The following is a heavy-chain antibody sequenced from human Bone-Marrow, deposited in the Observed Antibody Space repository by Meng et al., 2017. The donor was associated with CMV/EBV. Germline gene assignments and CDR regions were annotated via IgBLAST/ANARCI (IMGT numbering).Heavy chain of an antibody. J-gene: IGHJ4*02. V-gene: IGHV1-2*02. Sequence: ASVKVSCKASGYTFTGYYMHWVRQAPGQGLEWMGWINPNSGGTNYAQKFQGRVTMTRDTSISTAYMELSRLRSDDTAVYYCARRSIVGATIHYWGQGTLVTVSS. CDR2: INPNSGGT. CDR1: GYTFTGYY. D-gene: IGHD1-26*01. CDR3: ARRSIVGATIHY.